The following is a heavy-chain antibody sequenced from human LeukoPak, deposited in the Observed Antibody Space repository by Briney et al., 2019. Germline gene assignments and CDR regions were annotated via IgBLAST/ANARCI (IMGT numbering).Heavy chain of an antibody. V-gene: IGHV4-59*01. Sequence: SSETLSLTCTVSGGSISSYYWGWIRQPPGKGLEWIGYIYYSGSTNYNPSLKSRVTISVDTSKNQFSLKLSSVTAADTAVYYCARDRYGSGSYSYNFDYWGQGTLVTVSS. CDR1: GGSISSYY. D-gene: IGHD3-10*01. J-gene: IGHJ4*02. CDR3: ARDRYGSGSYSYNFDY. CDR2: IYYSGST.